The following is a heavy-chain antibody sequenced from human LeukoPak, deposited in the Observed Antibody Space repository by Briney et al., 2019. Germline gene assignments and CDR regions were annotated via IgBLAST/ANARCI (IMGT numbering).Heavy chain of an antibody. V-gene: IGHV3-21*01. CDR2: FSSTISYI. Sequence: PGGPWSLSSASSGSTSSSYSRNWVPQAPGGGRGWGSSFSSTISYIYYADSVKGRFTISRDNAKNSLYLQMNSLRAEDTAVYYCARGAKYCSSTSCYNGAFDIWGQGTMVTVSS. J-gene: IGHJ3*02. D-gene: IGHD2-2*02. CDR3: ARGAKYCSSTSCYNGAFDI. CDR1: GSTSSSYS.